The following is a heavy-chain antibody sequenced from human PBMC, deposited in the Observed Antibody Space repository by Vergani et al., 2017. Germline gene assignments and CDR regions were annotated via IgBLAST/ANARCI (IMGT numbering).Heavy chain of an antibody. CDR3: VRRINVVRETDYFDY. CDR1: GGSISSGAFS. Sequence: QLQLQESGSGLAKPSQTLSLNCAASGGSISSGAFSWGWIRQPPGRGLQWIGHIFQSGSPDYNASLKSRVNISLDKSKNHFSLSLGSVTAADTAVYYCVRRINVVRETDYFDYWGQGSLVTVSS. J-gene: IGHJ4*02. D-gene: IGHD3-10*01. CDR2: IFQSGSP. V-gene: IGHV4-30-2*01.